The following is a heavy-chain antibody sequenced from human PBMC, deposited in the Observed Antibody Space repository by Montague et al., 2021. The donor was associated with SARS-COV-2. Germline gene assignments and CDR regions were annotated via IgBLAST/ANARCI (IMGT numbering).Heavy chain of an antibody. CDR3: ARATTVRGAVNWFDP. CDR1: GSSVRSYY. J-gene: IGHJ5*02. V-gene: IGHV4-59*02. Sequence: SETLSLTCIVSGSSVRSYYWSWIRQPPGKGLEWIGYIYDSGSTXXXPSXXXRVTVSVDTTKNQFSLKVTSVIAADTAVYYCARATTVRGAVNWFDPWGQGTQVIVSS. D-gene: IGHD3-10*01. CDR2: IYDSGST.